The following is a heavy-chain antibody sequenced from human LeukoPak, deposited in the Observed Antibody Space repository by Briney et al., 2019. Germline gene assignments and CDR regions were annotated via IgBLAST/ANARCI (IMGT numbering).Heavy chain of an antibody. J-gene: IGHJ4*02. CDR1: GFTFSFAA. V-gene: IGHV3-23*01. CDR3: ARDLESYCSNGACYTGIVGY. D-gene: IGHD2-8*01. Sequence: QAGGSLRLSCAASGFTFSFAAMTWVRQGPGKGLEWVSLISASGGSTYYADSVKGRFPISRDNSKNTVYLQMNSLRAEDTAVYYCARDLESYCSNGACYTGIVGYWGQGTLVTASS. CDR2: ISASGGST.